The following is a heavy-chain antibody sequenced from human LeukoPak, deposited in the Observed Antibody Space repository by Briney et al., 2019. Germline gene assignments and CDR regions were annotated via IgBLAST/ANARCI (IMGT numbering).Heavy chain of an antibody. Sequence: GGSLRLSCAASGFTLSSYDMHWVRQATGKGLEWVSGMGTAGDAYYPGSGKGRFTISRENAKNSFYLQMNSLRAGDTAVYYCARETVAGTGDAFDVWGHGTTVTVSS. J-gene: IGHJ3*01. CDR2: MGTAGDA. V-gene: IGHV3-13*01. D-gene: IGHD6-19*01. CDR3: ARETVAGTGDAFDV. CDR1: GFTLSSYD.